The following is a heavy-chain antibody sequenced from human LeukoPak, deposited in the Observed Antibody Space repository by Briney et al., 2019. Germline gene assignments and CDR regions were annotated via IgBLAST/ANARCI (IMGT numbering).Heavy chain of an antibody. CDR1: GFTFDDYA. D-gene: IGHD6-13*01. V-gene: IGHV3-9*01. CDR3: AKVNEIAAADY. Sequence: GRSLRLSCAASGFTFDDYAMHWVRQAPGKGLEWVSGISWKSGSIGYADSVKGRFTISRDNAKNSLYLQMNSLRAEDTALYYCAKVNEIAAADYWGQGTLVTVSS. J-gene: IGHJ4*02. CDR2: ISWKSGSI.